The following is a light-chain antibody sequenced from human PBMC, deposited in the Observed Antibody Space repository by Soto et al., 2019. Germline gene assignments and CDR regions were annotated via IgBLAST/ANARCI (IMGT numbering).Light chain of an antibody. J-gene: IGKJ4*01. CDR3: QQADSFPLT. V-gene: IGKV1D-12*01. Sequence: DIHMTQSPSSVSASVGDRVIITCRASQDISSWLAWYQQKAGEAPKLLIFAASRLHSGVPSRFSGSLSGTDLTRTISNLKPEDFATYYCQQADSFPLTFGGGTKVEIK. CDR2: AAS. CDR1: QDISSW.